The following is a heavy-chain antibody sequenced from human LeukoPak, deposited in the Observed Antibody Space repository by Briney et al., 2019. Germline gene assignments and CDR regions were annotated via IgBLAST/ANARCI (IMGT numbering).Heavy chain of an antibody. V-gene: IGHV3-23*01. J-gene: IGHJ4*02. D-gene: IGHD2-2*01. Sequence: GGSLRLSCAASGFTFSDYAMNWVRQAPGKGLEWVSTISSGGNTYYADSVKGRSTISRDNSKSTLNLHMNSLRAEDTAMYYCAKPATSQRPVDHWGQGTPVTVSS. CDR1: GFTFSDYA. CDR2: ISSGGNT. CDR3: AKPATSQRPVDH.